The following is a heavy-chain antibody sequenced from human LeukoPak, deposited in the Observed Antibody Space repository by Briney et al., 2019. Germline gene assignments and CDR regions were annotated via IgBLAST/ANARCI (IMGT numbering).Heavy chain of an antibody. Sequence: AGSLRLSCAASGFTFSDYYMSWIRQAPGKGLEWVSYISSSGSTIYYADSVKGRFTISRDNAKNSLYLQMNSLRAEDTAVYYCARGRCSSTSCYGYNWFDPWGQGTLVTVSS. D-gene: IGHD2-2*01. J-gene: IGHJ5*02. CDR2: ISSSGSTI. CDR1: GFTFSDYY. CDR3: ARGRCSSTSCYGYNWFDP. V-gene: IGHV3-11*01.